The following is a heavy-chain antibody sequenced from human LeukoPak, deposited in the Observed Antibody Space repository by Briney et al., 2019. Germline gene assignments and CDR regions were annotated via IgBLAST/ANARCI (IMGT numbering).Heavy chain of an antibody. CDR3: LGLNTVTTINHYGMDV. CDR2: INHSGST. V-gene: IGHV4-34*01. Sequence: PSETLCLTCAVYGGSFSGYYWSWIRQPPGKGLEWIGEINHSGSTNYNPSLKSRVTISVDTSKNQFSLKLSSVTAADTAVYYCLGLNTVTTINHYGMDVWGQGTMVTVSS. CDR1: GGSFSGYY. J-gene: IGHJ6*02. D-gene: IGHD4-17*01.